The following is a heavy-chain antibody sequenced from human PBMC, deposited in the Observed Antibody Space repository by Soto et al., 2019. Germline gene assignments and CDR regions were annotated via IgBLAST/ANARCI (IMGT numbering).Heavy chain of an antibody. CDR1: GFTFSSYG. J-gene: IGHJ4*02. CDR2: IWYDGSNK. Sequence: QVQLVESGGGVVQPGRSLRLSCAASGFTFSSYGMHWVRQAPGKGLEWVAVIWYDGSNKYYADSVKGRFTISRDNSKNTLYLQMNSLRAEDTAVYYSARDRDIVPFDYWGQGPLVTVSS. CDR3: ARDRDIVPFDY. V-gene: IGHV3-33*01. D-gene: IGHD2-8*01.